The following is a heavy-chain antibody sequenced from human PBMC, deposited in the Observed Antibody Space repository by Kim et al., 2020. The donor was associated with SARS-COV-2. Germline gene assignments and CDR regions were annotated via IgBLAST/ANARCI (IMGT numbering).Heavy chain of an antibody. CDR1: GFTFNTFD. V-gene: IGHV3-23*01. D-gene: IGHD3-3*01. CDR2: ISASSGYI. Sequence: GGSLRLSCVASGFTFNTFDMTWVRQAPGKGLEWVSAISASSGYITYADFVRGRFTISRDNSKNTLYLQMNSLRSDDTAIYFCTKDYYTAFGCIYDYFHH. CDR3: TKDYYTAFGCIYDYFHH. J-gene: IGHJ1*01.